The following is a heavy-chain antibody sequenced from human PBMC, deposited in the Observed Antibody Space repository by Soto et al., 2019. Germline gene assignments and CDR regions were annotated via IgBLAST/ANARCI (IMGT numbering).Heavy chain of an antibody. CDR3: ARDRDDNWFDP. V-gene: IGHV4-31*03. Sequence: PSETLSLTCTVSGGSISSGGYYWSWIRQHPGKGLEWIGYIYYSGSTYYNPSLKSRVTISVDTSKNQFSLKLSSVTAADTAVYYCARDRDDNWFDPWGQGTLVTVSS. CDR1: GGSISSGGYY. CDR2: IYYSGST. J-gene: IGHJ5*02. D-gene: IGHD3-10*01.